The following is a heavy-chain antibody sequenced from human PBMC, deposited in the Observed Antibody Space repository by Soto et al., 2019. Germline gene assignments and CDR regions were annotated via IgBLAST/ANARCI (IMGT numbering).Heavy chain of an antibody. Sequence: PSDTLSLTCTVSGGSISTYYWSWIRQAPGEGLEYIGYIYYSGSTNYTPSLKSRVTISGDTSKNQFSLNLSSVTAADTAVYYCARVNYDKDFDYWGQGTLVTVS. D-gene: IGHD4-4*01. CDR3: ARVNYDKDFDY. V-gene: IGHV4-59*01. J-gene: IGHJ4*02. CDR1: GGSISTYY. CDR2: IYYSGST.